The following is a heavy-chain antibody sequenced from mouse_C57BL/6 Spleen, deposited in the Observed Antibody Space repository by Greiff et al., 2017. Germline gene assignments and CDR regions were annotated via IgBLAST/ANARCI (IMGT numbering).Heavy chain of an antibody. Sequence: QVHVKQSGAELVKPGASVKISCKASGYAFSSYWMNWVKQRPGKGLEWIGQIYPGDGDTNYNGKFKGKATLTADKSSSTAYMQLSSLTSEDSAVYFCARWGTTVVNGYFDVWGTGTTVTVSS. D-gene: IGHD1-1*01. J-gene: IGHJ1*03. CDR1: GYAFSSYW. V-gene: IGHV1-80*01. CDR2: IYPGDGDT. CDR3: ARWGTTVVNGYFDV.